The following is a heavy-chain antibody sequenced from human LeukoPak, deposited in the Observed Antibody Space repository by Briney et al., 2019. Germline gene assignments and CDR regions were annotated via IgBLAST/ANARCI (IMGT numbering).Heavy chain of an antibody. J-gene: IGHJ6*02. D-gene: IGHD4-17*01. CDR2: INWNGGST. CDR1: GFTVSSNY. V-gene: IGHV3-20*04. CDR3: ARDRFRGYGDYGGNYYYGMDV. Sequence: GGSLRLSCAASGFTVSSNYMSWVRQAPGKGLEWVSGINWNGGSTAYADSVKGRFTISRDNAKNSLYLQMNSLRAEDTALYYCARDRFRGYGDYGGNYYYGMDVWGQGTTVTVSS.